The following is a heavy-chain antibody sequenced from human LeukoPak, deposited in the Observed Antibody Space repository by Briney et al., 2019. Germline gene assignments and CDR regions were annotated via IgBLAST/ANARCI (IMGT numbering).Heavy chain of an antibody. CDR1: GGSISSSSYY. D-gene: IGHD3-3*01. J-gene: IGHJ5*02. CDR2: IYYSGST. Sequence: PSETLSLTCTVSGGSISSSSYYWGWIRQPPGKGLEWIGSIYYSGSTYYNPSLKSRVTISVDTSKNQFSLKLSSVTAADTAVCYCARHFFGVDRNWFDPWGQGTLVTVSS. CDR3: ARHFFGVDRNWFDP. V-gene: IGHV4-39*01.